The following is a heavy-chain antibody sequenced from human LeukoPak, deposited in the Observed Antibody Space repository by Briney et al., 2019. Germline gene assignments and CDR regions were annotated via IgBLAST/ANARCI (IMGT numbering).Heavy chain of an antibody. CDR1: GGSISSNSYY. Sequence: SETMSLTCAVSGGSISSNSYYWGWIRQPPGKGLEWIGSIYYSGSTYYNPSLKSRDTISADTSKNQFSMRLRSVTVADTAVYYCARQGPTETFDYWGQGALVTVSS. J-gene: IGHJ4*02. D-gene: IGHD1-1*01. CDR2: IYYSGST. V-gene: IGHV4-39*01. CDR3: ARQGPTETFDY.